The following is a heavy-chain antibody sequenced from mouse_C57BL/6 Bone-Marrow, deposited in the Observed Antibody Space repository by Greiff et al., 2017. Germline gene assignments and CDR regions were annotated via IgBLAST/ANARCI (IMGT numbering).Heavy chain of an antibody. CDR1: GYTFTSYW. CDR2: IHPNSGST. CDR3: ARYDGDSPDAMDY. V-gene: IGHV1-64*01. D-gene: IGHD2-3*01. Sequence: QVQLQQPGAELVKPGASVKLSCKASGYTFTSYWMPWVKQRPGQGLEWIGMIHPNSGSTNYNEKFKSKATLTVDKSSSTAYMQLSSLTSEDSAVXYCARYDGDSPDAMDYWGQGTSVTVSS. J-gene: IGHJ4*01.